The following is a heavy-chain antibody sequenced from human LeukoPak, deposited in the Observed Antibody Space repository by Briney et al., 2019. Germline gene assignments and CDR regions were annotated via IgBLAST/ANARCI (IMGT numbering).Heavy chain of an antibody. Sequence: KASETLSLTCTVSGVSISSYYWSWIRQPPGKGLEWIGYIYYSGSTNYNPSLKSRVTISVDTSKNQFSLKLSSVTAADTAVYYCARETHYYYGSGSLYYYYYYGMDVWGQGTTVTVSS. CDR3: ARETHYYYGSGSLYYYYYYGMDV. CDR1: GVSISSYY. J-gene: IGHJ6*02. V-gene: IGHV4-59*01. D-gene: IGHD3-10*01. CDR2: IYYSGST.